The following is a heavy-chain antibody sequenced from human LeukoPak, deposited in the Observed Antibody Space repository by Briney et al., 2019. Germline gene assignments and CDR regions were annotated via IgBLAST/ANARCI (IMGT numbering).Heavy chain of an antibody. CDR3: ARDYGGSSGWFDP. V-gene: IGHV1-8*01. D-gene: IGHD4-23*01. J-gene: IGHJ5*02. CDR2: MSPNSDNT. CDR1: GYTFTSYD. Sequence: GASAKVSCKASGYTFTSYDINWVRQATGQGLEWMGWMSPNSDNTGYAQKFQGRVTFTRDTSISTAYMELRSLTSEDTAVYYCARDYGGSSGWFDPWGQGTLVTVSS.